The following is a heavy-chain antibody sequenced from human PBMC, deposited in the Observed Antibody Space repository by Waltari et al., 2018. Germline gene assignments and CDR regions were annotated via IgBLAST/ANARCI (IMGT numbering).Heavy chain of an antibody. CDR2: INHSGST. CDR3: ARGYSSSWSLFGY. Sequence: QVQLQQWGAGLLKPSETLSLTCAVYGGSFSGYYWSWIRQPPGKGLEWIGEINHSGSTNYNPSLKSRVTRSVDTSKNQFSLKLSSVTAADTAVYYCARGYSSSWSLFGYWGQGTLVTVSS. V-gene: IGHV4-34*01. D-gene: IGHD6-13*01. CDR1: GGSFSGYY. J-gene: IGHJ4*02.